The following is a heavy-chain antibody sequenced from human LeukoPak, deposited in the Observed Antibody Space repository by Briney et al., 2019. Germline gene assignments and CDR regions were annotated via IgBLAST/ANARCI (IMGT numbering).Heavy chain of an antibody. CDR3: ARAGSHRNSGYDY. CDR2: ISSGGDII. CDR1: GFTFSDHY. Sequence: GGSLRLSCAASGFTFSDHYMSWVRQAPGKGLEWVSYISSGGDIIYYADSVKGRFTISRDNAKNSLYLQMNSLRAEDTAVYYCARAGSHRNSGYDYWGQGILVTVSS. J-gene: IGHJ4*02. V-gene: IGHV3-11*04. D-gene: IGHD5-12*01.